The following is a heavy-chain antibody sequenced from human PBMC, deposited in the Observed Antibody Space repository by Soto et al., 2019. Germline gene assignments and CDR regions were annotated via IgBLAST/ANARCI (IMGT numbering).Heavy chain of an antibody. V-gene: IGHV1-69*01. J-gene: IGHJ5*02. D-gene: IGHD4-17*01. CDR2: IIPIFGTA. Sequence: QVQLVQSGAEVKTPGSSVTVSCTASGGTFSRYAISWVRQAPGQGLEWMGGIIPIFGTANDAQKFQGRVTITADDSTSTAYMELSSLRSEDTAVYYCARASMTTGVTYWFDPWGQGTLVTVSS. CDR3: ARASMTTGVTYWFDP. CDR1: GGTFSRYA.